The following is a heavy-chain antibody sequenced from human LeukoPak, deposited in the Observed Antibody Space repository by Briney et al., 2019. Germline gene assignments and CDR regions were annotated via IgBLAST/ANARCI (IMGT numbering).Heavy chain of an antibody. Sequence: SETPSLTCTVSGGSMRSSNFYWGWIRQPPGKGLEWIGNINYSGSTYYNPSVKSRVTLSVDVSKNRFSLNLTSVTAADTALYFCARTHFDSLGWFDPWGQGIQVIVSS. J-gene: IGHJ5*02. CDR2: INYSGST. CDR1: GGSMRSSNFY. V-gene: IGHV4-39*07. CDR3: ARTHFDSLGWFDP. D-gene: IGHD3-9*01.